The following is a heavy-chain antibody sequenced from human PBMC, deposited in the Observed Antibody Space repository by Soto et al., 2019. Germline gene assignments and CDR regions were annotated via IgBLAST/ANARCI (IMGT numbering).Heavy chain of an antibody. Sequence: QVKLVQSGAEVKKPGASVKVSCKASGYSFTTYGISWVRQAPGQGLEWMGWISDYNGNTNYEKKFQGRVTMTTDTPTRTAYMELKSLSSDDTAVHYCAREGYYSGSESYSPPRYYGMDVWGQGTTVTVS. CDR2: ISDYNGNT. CDR1: GYSFTTYG. CDR3: AREGYYSGSESYSPPRYYGMDV. D-gene: IGHD3-10*01. J-gene: IGHJ6*02. V-gene: IGHV1-18*01.